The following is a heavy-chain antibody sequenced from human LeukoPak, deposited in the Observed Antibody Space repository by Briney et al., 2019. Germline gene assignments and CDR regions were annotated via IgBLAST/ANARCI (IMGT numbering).Heavy chain of an antibody. V-gene: IGHV1-46*01. J-gene: IGHJ3*02. CDR1: GGTFSSYA. D-gene: IGHD6-19*01. Sequence: ASVKVSCKASGGTFSSYAISWVRQAPGQGLEWMGIINPSGGSTSYAQKFQGRVTMTRDTSTSTVYMELSSLRSEDTAVYYCAREIKQWLTQPWGDAFDIWGQGTMVTVSS. CDR2: INPSGGST. CDR3: AREIKQWLTQPWGDAFDI.